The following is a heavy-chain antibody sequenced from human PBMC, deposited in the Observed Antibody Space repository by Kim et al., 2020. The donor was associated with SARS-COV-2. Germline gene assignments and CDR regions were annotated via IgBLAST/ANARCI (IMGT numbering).Heavy chain of an antibody. D-gene: IGHD5-12*01. Sequence: QKFQGRVTMTRDTSISTAYMELSRLKSDDTAVYYCAKLRGYSGYDLGFDIWGQGTMVTVSS. J-gene: IGHJ3*02. CDR3: AKLRGYSGYDLGFDI. V-gene: IGHV1-2*02.